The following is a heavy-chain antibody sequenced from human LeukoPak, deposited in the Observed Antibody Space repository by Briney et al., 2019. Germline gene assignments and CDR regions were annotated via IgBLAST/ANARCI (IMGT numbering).Heavy chain of an antibody. V-gene: IGHV4-4*07. Sequence: SETLSLTCTVSGDSVSTYYWSWIRQSAGKGLEWIGHISTSGSTTYNPSLKSRVSMSVDTSKKQSSLKLSSVTAADAAVYYCAREATVVGATIIWGQGALVTVSA. CDR1: GDSVSTYY. CDR2: ISTSGST. D-gene: IGHD1-26*01. CDR3: AREATVVGATII. J-gene: IGHJ4*02.